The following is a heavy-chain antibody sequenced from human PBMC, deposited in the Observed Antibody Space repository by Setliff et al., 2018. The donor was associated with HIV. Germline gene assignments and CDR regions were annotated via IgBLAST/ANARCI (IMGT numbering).Heavy chain of an antibody. V-gene: IGHV7-4-1*02. Sequence: ASVKVSCKASGYTFTSYAMNWVRQAPGQGLEWMGWINTNTGNPTYAQGFTGRFVFSLDTSVSTAYLQISCLKAEDTAVYYCARTLDPGITMIVPLDYWGQGTLVTVSS. J-gene: IGHJ4*02. CDR2: INTNTGNP. CDR1: GYTFTSYA. D-gene: IGHD3-22*01. CDR3: ARTLDPGITMIVPLDY.